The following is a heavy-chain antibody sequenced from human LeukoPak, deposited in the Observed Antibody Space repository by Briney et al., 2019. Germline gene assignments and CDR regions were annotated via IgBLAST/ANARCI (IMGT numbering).Heavy chain of an antibody. CDR1: GFTFSSYS. CDR3: ARHYYDSSGYTPGWFDP. CDR2: ISSSSSYI. D-gene: IGHD3-22*01. J-gene: IGHJ5*02. V-gene: IGHV3-21*01. Sequence: PGGSLRLSCAASGFTFSSYSMNWVRQAPGKGLEWVPSISSSSSYIYYADSVKGRFTISRDNAKNSLYLQMNSLRAEDTAVYYCARHYYDSSGYTPGWFDPWGQGTLVTVSS.